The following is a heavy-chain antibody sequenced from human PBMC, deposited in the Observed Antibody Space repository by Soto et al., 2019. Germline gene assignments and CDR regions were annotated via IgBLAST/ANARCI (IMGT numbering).Heavy chain of an antibody. J-gene: IGHJ4*02. CDR1: GFTFSSYA. CDR2: ISGSGGST. V-gene: IGHV3-23*01. CDR3: AENQDILTGYFDY. Sequence: GGSLRLSCAASGFTFSSYAMSWVRQAPGKGLEWVSAISGSGGSTYHADSVKGRFTISRDNSKNTLYLQMNSLRAEDTAVYYCAENQDILTGYFDYWGQGTLVTVSS. D-gene: IGHD3-9*01.